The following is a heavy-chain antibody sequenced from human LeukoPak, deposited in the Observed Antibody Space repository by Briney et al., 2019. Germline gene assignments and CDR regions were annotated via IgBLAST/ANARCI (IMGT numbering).Heavy chain of an antibody. V-gene: IGHV4-59*01. J-gene: IGHJ4*02. D-gene: IGHD6-13*01. Sequence: PSETLSLTCTVSGGSINSYYWSWIRQPPGRGLEWIGSIHYSGSTSYNPSLRSRVTISVDKSKNQFSLKLSSVTATDTAVYYCARGVQSSSCSSYFEFGAQEPLVPVPS. CDR2: IHYSGST. CDR3: ARGVQSSSCSSYFEF. CDR1: GGSINSYY.